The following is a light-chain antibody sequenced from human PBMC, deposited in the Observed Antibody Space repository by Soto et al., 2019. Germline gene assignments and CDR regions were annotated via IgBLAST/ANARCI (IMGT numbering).Light chain of an antibody. J-gene: IGKJ4*01. Sequence: EIVLTQSPATLSVSLGDSATLSCRASQSVSLSLAWFQMRPGQPPRLLIYGASTRATDIPARFSGSGSGTDFTLTISSLQSEDIATYYCQQYDNLPLTFGGGTKVEIK. CDR2: GAS. CDR1: QSVSLS. CDR3: QQYDNLPLT. V-gene: IGKV3-15*01.